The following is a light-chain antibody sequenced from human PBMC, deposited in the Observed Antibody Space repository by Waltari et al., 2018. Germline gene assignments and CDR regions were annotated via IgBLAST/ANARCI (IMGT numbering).Light chain of an antibody. Sequence: ALPCRVGQRVRRSYFARFHQKPGQTPMLLPDGAPSRATGSPDRCSGRGSGTDFTLTIRRLEPEDTAVYNCQQYGSSPHTFGGGTKVEMK. CDR2: GAP. J-gene: IGKJ4*01. CDR3: QQYGSSPHT. V-gene: IGKV3-20*01. CDR1: QRVRRSY.